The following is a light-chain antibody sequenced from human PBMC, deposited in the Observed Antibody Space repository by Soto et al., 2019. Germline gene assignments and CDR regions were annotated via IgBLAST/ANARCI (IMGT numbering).Light chain of an antibody. J-gene: IGLJ2*01. Sequence: QTVVTQEPSFSVSPGGTVTLTCGLSSGSVSTSYYPSWYQQTPGQAPRTLIYSTNTRSSGVPDRFSGSILGNKAALTITGSQADDESDYYCVLYMGSGICVFGGGTKLNVL. CDR1: SGSVSTSYY. V-gene: IGLV8-61*01. CDR3: VLYMGSGICV. CDR2: STN.